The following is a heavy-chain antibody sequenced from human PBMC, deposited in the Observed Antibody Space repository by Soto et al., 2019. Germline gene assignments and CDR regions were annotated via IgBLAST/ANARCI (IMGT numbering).Heavy chain of an antibody. CDR1: GYTFTSYG. D-gene: IGHD3-16*01. V-gene: IGHV1-18*01. J-gene: IGHJ6*04. CDR3: ARGWDSRPDGGYGYSYSGMDV. Sequence: QVQLVQSGAEVKKPGASVKVSCKASGYTFTSYGISWVRQAPGQGLEGRGWISADNGNTNYAQKLQGRVTMTTDTSTSTAYLELRSLRSNETDVYYCARGWDSRPDGGYGYSYSGMDVWGTGTTVTVA. CDR2: ISADNGNT.